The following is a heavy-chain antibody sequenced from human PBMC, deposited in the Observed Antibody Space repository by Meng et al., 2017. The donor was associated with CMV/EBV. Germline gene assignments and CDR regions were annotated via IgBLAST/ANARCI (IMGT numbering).Heavy chain of an antibody. D-gene: IGHD5-18*01. CDR3: ARIGYTSSSLDY. V-gene: IGHV3-7*01. Sequence: LSLTCAASGFTFSRYWMTWVRKAPGKGLEWLVNINQDGTKIYYVDSVKGRFTVSRDNARNSVYLQLNSLTVEDTAVYYCARIGYTSSSLDYWGRGALVTVSS. J-gene: IGHJ4*02. CDR1: GFTFSRYW. CDR2: INQDGTKI.